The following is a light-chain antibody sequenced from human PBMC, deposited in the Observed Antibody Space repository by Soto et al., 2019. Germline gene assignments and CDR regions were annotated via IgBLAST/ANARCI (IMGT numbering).Light chain of an antibody. CDR3: GSKAGSNKHVV. CDR2: EVT. Sequence: QSVLTQPPSASGSPGQSVTISCAGSSSDIGASNSVSWYQQHPGKAPKLLISEVTKRPSGVPDRFSGSKSGNTASLTVSGLKADDEADYYCGSKAGSNKHVVFGGGTKLTV. V-gene: IGLV2-8*01. J-gene: IGLJ2*01. CDR1: SSDIGASNS.